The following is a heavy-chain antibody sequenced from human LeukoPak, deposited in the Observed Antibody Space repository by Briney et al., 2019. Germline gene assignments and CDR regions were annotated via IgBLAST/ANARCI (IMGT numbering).Heavy chain of an antibody. J-gene: IGHJ4*02. CDR1: GYTFTGYY. CDR3: ARDLGDTYGSAGDFDY. V-gene: IGHV1-2*02. D-gene: IGHD3-10*01. Sequence: ASVKVSCKASGYTFTGYYMHWVRQAPGQGLEWMGWINPDSGGTIYAQNFQGRVTKTRDTSISTAYMELSSLRSDDTAVYYCARDLGDTYGSAGDFDYWGQGTLVTVSS. CDR2: INPDSGGT.